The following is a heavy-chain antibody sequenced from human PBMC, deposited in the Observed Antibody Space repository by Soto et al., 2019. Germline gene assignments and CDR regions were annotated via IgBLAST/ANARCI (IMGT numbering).Heavy chain of an antibody. CDR2: IRSKANSYAT. CDR1: GFSFSGSA. V-gene: IGHV3-73*01. Sequence: PGGSLRLSCAASGFSFSGSAMHWVRQASGKGLEWVGRIRSKANSYATAYAASVKGRFTISRDDSKNTAYLQMNSLKTEDTAVYYCTSRARFTMLVDYWGQGTLVTVSS. D-gene: IGHD3-22*01. CDR3: TSRARFTMLVDY. J-gene: IGHJ4*02.